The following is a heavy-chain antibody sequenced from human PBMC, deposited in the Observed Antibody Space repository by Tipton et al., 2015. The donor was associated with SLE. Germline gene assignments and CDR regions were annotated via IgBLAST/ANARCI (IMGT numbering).Heavy chain of an antibody. Sequence: GSLRLSCAVSGGSISSSNWWSWVRQPPGKGLEWIGEIYHSGSTNYNPSLKSRVTISVDKSKNQFSLKLSSVTAADTAVYYCARVARADSSGYLFDYWGQGTLVTVSS. D-gene: IGHD3-22*01. V-gene: IGHV4-4*02. CDR3: ARVARADSSGYLFDY. J-gene: IGHJ4*02. CDR1: GGSISSSNW. CDR2: IYHSGST.